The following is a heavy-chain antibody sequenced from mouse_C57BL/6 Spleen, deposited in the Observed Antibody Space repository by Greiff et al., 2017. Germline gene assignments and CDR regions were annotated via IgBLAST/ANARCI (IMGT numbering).Heavy chain of an antibody. J-gene: IGHJ3*01. CDR2: IDPEDGET. Sequence: VQLQQSGAELVKPGASVKLSCTASGFNIKDYYMHWVKQRTEQGLEWIGRIDPEDGETTYAPKFQGKATISADTSSNTAYLQLSSLTSEDTAVYYCASYYYGIWFAYWGQGTLVTVSA. V-gene: IGHV14-2*01. CDR3: ASYYYGIWFAY. D-gene: IGHD1-1*01. CDR1: GFNIKDYY.